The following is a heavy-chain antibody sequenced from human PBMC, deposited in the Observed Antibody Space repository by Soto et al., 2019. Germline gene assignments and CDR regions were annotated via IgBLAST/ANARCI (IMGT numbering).Heavy chain of an antibody. CDR1: VFTFSSYE. CDR3: ARDSSSPRLHFDF. CDR2: ISSSGYTV. J-gene: IGHJ4*02. D-gene: IGHD2-2*01. V-gene: IGHV3-48*03. Sequence: PGGSLRLSCAASVFTFSSYEMNWVRQAPGKGLEWVAYISSSGYTVYYADSVRGRFTISRDNAKSSLYLQMNSLRAEDTAVYYCARDSSSPRLHFDFWGQGTLVTVSS.